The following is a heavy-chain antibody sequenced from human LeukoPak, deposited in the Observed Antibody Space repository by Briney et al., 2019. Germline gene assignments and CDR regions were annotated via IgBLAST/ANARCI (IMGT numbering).Heavy chain of an antibody. CDR1: GFTFSNAW. D-gene: IGHD3-10*01. CDR2: IKSKTDGGTT. CDR3: TTVWWFGDKELDY. Sequence: GGSLRLSCAASGFTFSNAWMNWVRQAPGKGLEWVGRIKSKTDGGTTDYAAPVKGRFTISRDDSKNTLYLQMNSLKTEYTAVYYCTTVWWFGDKELDYWGQGTLVTVSS. V-gene: IGHV3-15*07. J-gene: IGHJ4*02.